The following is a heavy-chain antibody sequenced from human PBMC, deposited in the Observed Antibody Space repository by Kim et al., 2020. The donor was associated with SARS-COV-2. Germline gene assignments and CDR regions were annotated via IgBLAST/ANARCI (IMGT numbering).Heavy chain of an antibody. CDR1: GYSFTSYW. J-gene: IGHJ6*02. CDR3: ATSSSYYDFWSGYQYYYYYGMDV. V-gene: IGHV5-51*01. Sequence: GESLKISCKGSGYSFTSYWIGWVRQMPGKGLEWMGIIYPGDSDTRYSPSFQGQVTISADESISTAYLQWSSLKASDTAMYYCATSSSYYDFWSGYQYYYYYGMDVWGQGTTVTVSS. CDR2: IYPGDSDT. D-gene: IGHD3-3*01.